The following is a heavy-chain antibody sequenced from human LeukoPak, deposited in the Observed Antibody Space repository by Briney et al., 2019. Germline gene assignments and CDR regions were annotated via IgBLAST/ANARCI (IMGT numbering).Heavy chain of an antibody. CDR1: GGSISSGGYY. D-gene: IGHD3-16*02. J-gene: IGHJ4*02. CDR2: IYYSGST. V-gene: IGHV4-39*01. CDR3: GTFGGVIVPPY. Sequence: PSETLSLTCTVSGGSISSGGYYWSWIRQHPGKGLEWIGSIYYSGSTYYNPSLKSRVTISVDTSKNQFSLKLSSVTAADTAVYYCGTFGGVIVPPYWGQGTLVTVSS.